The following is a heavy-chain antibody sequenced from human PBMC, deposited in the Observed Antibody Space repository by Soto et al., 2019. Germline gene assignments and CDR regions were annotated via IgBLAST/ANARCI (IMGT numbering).Heavy chain of an antibody. Sequence: HPGGSLRLSCAPSGFTFSTYGMHWVRQAPGKGLEWVAVIWYDGSNQYYADSVKGRFTISRDNSKNMLYLQMNSLRAEDTAVYYCARDLGAFNYGSAYFDYWGQGTQVTVS. D-gene: IGHD3-10*01. J-gene: IGHJ4*02. V-gene: IGHV3-33*01. CDR1: GFTFSTYG. CDR3: ARDLGAFNYGSAYFDY. CDR2: IWYDGSNQ.